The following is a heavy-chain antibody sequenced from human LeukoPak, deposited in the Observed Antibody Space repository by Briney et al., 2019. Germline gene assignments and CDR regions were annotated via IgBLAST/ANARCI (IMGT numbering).Heavy chain of an antibody. CDR1: GGTFSSYA. D-gene: IGHD4-17*01. CDR3: ARTGAAVTTHFDY. Sequence: SVKVSCKASGGTFSSYAISWVRQAPGQGLEWMGGIIPIFGTANYAQKLQGRVTMTTDTSTSTAYMELRSLRSDDTAVYYCARTGAAVTTHFDYWGQGTLVTVSS. CDR2: IIPIFGTA. V-gene: IGHV1-69*05. J-gene: IGHJ4*02.